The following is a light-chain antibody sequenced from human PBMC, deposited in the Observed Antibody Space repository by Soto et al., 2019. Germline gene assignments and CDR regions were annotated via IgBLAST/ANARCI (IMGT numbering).Light chain of an antibody. J-gene: IGLJ2*01. CDR3: QSYDSSLSGWGV. CDR2: GNS. CDR1: SSNIGAGYD. Sequence: QYVLTQPPSVSGAPGQRVTISCTGSSSNIGAGYDVHWYQQLPGTAPKLLISGNSNRPSGVPDRFSGSKSGTSASLAITGLQAEDEADYYCQSYDSSLSGWGVFGGGTKLTVL. V-gene: IGLV1-40*01.